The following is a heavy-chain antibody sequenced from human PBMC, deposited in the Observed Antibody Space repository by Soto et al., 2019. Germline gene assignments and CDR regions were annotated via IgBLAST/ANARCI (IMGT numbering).Heavy chain of an antibody. CDR2: IRSKAYGGTT. J-gene: IGHJ3*02. CDR3: TSSYGDYLRGYAFDI. D-gene: IGHD4-17*01. Sequence: EVQLVESGGGLVQPGRSLRLSCTASGFTFGDYAMSWFRQAPGKGLEWVGFIRSKAYGGTTEYAASVKGRFTISRDDSKSIAYLQMNSLKTEDTAVYYCTSSYGDYLRGYAFDIWGQGTMVTVSS. V-gene: IGHV3-49*03. CDR1: GFTFGDYA.